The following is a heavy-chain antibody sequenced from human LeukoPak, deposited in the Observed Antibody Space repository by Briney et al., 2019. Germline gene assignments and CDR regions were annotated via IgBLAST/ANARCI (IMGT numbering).Heavy chain of an antibody. CDR3: ARVDGAVAKNWFDP. Sequence: SETLSLTCTVSGGSISSSSYYWGWIRQPPGKGLEWIGSIYYSGSTYYNPSLKSRVTISLDTSKNQFSLKLSSVTAADTAVYYCARVDGAVAKNWFDPWGQGTLVTVSS. V-gene: IGHV4-39*07. D-gene: IGHD6-19*01. J-gene: IGHJ5*02. CDR1: GGSISSSSYY. CDR2: IYYSGST.